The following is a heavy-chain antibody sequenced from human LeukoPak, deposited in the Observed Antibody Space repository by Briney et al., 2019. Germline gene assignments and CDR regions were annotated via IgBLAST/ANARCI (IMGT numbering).Heavy chain of an antibody. V-gene: IGHV4-38-2*02. Sequence: SETLSLTCTVSGYSISSGYYWGWIRQSPGKGLEWIGSIYHGGSTYYNPSLRSRVIVSVDTSKNHFSLKMSSVTAADTAVYYCARTTEGGYTYDYFYYYYMDVWGKGTTVIISS. CDR2: IYHGGST. D-gene: IGHD5-18*01. CDR1: GYSISSGYY. J-gene: IGHJ6*03. CDR3: ARTTEGGYTYDYFYYYYMDV.